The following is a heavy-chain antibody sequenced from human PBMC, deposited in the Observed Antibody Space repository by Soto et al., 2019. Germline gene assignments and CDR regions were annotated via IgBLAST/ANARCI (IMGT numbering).Heavy chain of an antibody. CDR2: INAGNGNT. V-gene: IGHV1-3*01. J-gene: IGHJ6*02. Sequence: QVQLVQSGAEVKKPGASVKVSCKASGYTFTSYAMHWVRQAPGQRLEWMGWINAGNGNTKYSQKFQGRVTITRDTSASTAYMELRSLRSEDTAVYYCARTVVYYYGMDGCGQGTTVTVSS. CDR1: GYTFTSYA. D-gene: IGHD4-17*01. CDR3: ARTVVYYYGMDG.